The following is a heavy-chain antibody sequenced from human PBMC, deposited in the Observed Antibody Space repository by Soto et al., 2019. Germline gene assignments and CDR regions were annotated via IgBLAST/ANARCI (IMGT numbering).Heavy chain of an antibody. CDR1: GYTFTSYG. Sequence: QVQLVQSGAEVKKPGASVKVSCKASGYTFTSYGISWVRQAPGQGLEWMGWISAYNGNTNYAQKLQGRVTMTTDTSTRTAYMELRSLKSDDTAVYYCARDAHVGAAPTYVYCYGMDVWGQGTTVTVSS. D-gene: IGHD1-26*01. CDR2: ISAYNGNT. CDR3: ARDAHVGAAPTYVYCYGMDV. V-gene: IGHV1-18*01. J-gene: IGHJ6*02.